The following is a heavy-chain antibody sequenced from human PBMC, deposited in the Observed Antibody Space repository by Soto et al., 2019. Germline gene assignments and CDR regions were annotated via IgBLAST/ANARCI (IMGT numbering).Heavy chain of an antibody. D-gene: IGHD4-17*01. CDR1: GFTFDDYA. CDR3: AKDISYGDFYGMDV. V-gene: IGHV3-9*01. Sequence: GGSLRLSCAASGFTFDDYAMHWVRQAPGKGLEWVSGISWNSGSIGYADSVKGRFTISRDNAKNSLYLQMNSLRAEDTALYYCAKDISYGDFYGMDVWGQGTTVTVSS. CDR2: ISWNSGSI. J-gene: IGHJ6*02.